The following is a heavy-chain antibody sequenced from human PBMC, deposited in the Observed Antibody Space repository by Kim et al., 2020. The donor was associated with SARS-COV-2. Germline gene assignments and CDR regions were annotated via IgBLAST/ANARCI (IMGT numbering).Heavy chain of an antibody. J-gene: IGHJ5*02. Sequence: GGSLRLSCAASGFTFSSYGMHWVRQAPGKGLEWVAVIWYDGSNKYYADSVKGRFTISRDNSKSTLYLQMNSLRAEDTAVYYCARDQDAYGDHPPDNWFDPWGQGTLVTVSS. CDR2: IWYDGSNK. CDR3: ARDQDAYGDHPPDNWFDP. D-gene: IGHD4-17*01. CDR1: GFTFSSYG. V-gene: IGHV3-33*08.